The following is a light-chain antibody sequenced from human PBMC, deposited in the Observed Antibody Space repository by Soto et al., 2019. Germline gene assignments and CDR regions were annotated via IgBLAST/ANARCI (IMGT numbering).Light chain of an antibody. V-gene: IGKV3-15*01. CDR2: GAS. Sequence: EIVMTQSPATLSLSPGERATLSCRASQSVSSNLAWYQQKPGQAPRLLIYGASTRATGIPARFSGSGSGTEFTLTISSLQSEDFAVYYCQQYNNLPPYTFGQGTKLEIK. J-gene: IGKJ2*01. CDR1: QSVSSN. CDR3: QQYNNLPPYT.